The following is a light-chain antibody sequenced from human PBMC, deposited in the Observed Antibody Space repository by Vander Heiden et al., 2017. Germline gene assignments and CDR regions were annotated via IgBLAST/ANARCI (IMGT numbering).Light chain of an antibody. CDR2: SNN. CDR1: SSNIGSNT. Sequence: QSVLTQPPSASGTPGQRVTIPCSGSSSNIGSNTVNWYQQLPGTAPKLRSYSNNQRPSGVPDRFSGSKSGTPAYLAISGLQSEDEADYDGAEWDDSLNGDVFGTGTKLTVL. J-gene: IGLJ1*01. V-gene: IGLV1-44*01. CDR3: AEWDDSLNGDV.